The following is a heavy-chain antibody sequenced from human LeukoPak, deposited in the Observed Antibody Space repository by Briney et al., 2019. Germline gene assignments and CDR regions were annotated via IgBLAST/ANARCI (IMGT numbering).Heavy chain of an antibody. J-gene: IGHJ4*02. Sequence: GGSLRLSCAASGFTFSSYAMSWVRQAPGKGLEWVSAISGSGGSTYYADSVKGRFTISRDNSKNTLYLQMDSLRAEDTAVYYCAKAYDFWSGYSPNWGQGTLVTVSS. CDR1: GFTFSSYA. V-gene: IGHV3-23*01. CDR3: AKAYDFWSGYSPN. D-gene: IGHD3-3*01. CDR2: ISGSGGST.